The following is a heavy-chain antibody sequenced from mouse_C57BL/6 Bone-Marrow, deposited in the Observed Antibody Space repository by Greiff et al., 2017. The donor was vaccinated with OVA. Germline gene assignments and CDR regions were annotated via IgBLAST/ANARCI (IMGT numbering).Heavy chain of an antibody. CDR2: ISSGSSTI. V-gene: IGHV5-17*01. Sequence: DVKLVESGGGLVKPGGSLKLSCAASGFTFSDYGMHWVRQAPEKGLEWVAYISSGSSTIYYADTVKGRFTISRDNAKNTLFLQMTSLRSEDTAMYYCASMVTTRGGFAYWGQGTLVTVSA. CDR1: GFTFSDYG. J-gene: IGHJ3*01. D-gene: IGHD2-2*01. CDR3: ASMVTTRGGFAY.